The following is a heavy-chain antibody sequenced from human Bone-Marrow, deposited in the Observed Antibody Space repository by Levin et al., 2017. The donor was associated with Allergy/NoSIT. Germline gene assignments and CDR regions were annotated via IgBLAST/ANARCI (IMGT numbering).Heavy chain of an antibody. J-gene: IGHJ6*02. CDR2: IIPVSPPG. CDR1: GGTFKSYT. Sequence: ASVKVSCKASGGTFKSYTFSWVRQAPGQGLEWVGGIIPVSPPGYYAQKLQGRVTISADESTNTVYMELNSLRSEDTATYYCARGYDLWGTNGLYGMDVWGQGTTVVVS. CDR3: ARGYDLWGTNGLYGMDV. D-gene: IGHD3/OR15-3a*01. V-gene: IGHV1-69*13.